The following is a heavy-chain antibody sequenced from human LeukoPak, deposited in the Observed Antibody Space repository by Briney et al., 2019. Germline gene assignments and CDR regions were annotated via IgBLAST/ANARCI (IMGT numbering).Heavy chain of an antibody. D-gene: IGHD1-20*01. Sequence: GGSLRLSCAASGFTVGSNYMSWDRQAPGRGLEWVSVMYSGGSTYYADSVKGRFTISRDNSKNTLYLQMNSLRAEDTAVYYCARGEYNWNDLHLWGQGTLVTVSS. J-gene: IGHJ5*02. CDR3: ARGEYNWNDLHL. V-gene: IGHV3-66*01. CDR1: GFTVGSNY. CDR2: MYSGGST.